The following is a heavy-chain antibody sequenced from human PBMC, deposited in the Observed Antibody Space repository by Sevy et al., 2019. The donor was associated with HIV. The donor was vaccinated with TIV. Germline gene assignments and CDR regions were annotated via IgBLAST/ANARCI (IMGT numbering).Heavy chain of an antibody. D-gene: IGHD1-26*01. CDR2: INTDGESL. J-gene: IGHJ4*02. CDR1: GFTFSNYW. CDR3: ARGTRGTFGN. V-gene: IGHV3-74*01. Sequence: GGSLRLSCAASGFTFSNYWMHWVRQAPGKGLVWVSHINTDGESLRYADSVKGRFTISIDNAKNTLYLQVNSLGAEDTAVYYCARGTRGTFGNWGQGTLVTVSS.